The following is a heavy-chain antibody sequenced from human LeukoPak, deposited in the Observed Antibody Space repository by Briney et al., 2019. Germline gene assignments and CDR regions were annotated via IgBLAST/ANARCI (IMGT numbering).Heavy chain of an antibody. CDR2: INHSGST. Sequence: PSETLSLTCAVYGGSFSGYYWSWIRQPPGKGLEWIGEINHSGSTNYNPSLKSRVTISVDTSKNQFSLKLSSVTAADTAVYYCAGGEWLHYWGQGTLVTVSS. D-gene: IGHD5-12*01. CDR3: AGGEWLHY. CDR1: GGSFSGYY. J-gene: IGHJ4*02. V-gene: IGHV4-34*01.